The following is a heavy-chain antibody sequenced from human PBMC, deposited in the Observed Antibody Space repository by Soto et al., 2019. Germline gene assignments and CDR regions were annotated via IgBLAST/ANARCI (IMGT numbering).Heavy chain of an antibody. CDR2: ISAYNGNT. V-gene: IGHV1-18*01. Sequence: QVQLVQSGAEVKKPGASVKVSCKASGYTFTSYGISWVRQAPGEGLEWMGWISAYNGNTNYAQKLQGRVTMTTDTSTSTAYMELRSLRSDDTAVYYCASVLLWFGELLTGFDPWGQGTLVTVSS. CDR1: GYTFTSYG. J-gene: IGHJ5*02. D-gene: IGHD3-10*01. CDR3: ASVLLWFGELLTGFDP.